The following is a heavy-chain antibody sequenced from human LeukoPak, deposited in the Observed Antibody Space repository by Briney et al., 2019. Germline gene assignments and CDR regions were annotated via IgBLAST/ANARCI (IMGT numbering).Heavy chain of an antibody. D-gene: IGHD4-11*01. CDR2: INPNSGGT. V-gene: IGHV1-2*02. J-gene: IGHJ1*01. CDR1: GYTFTGYY. CDR3: AVTTVTTVGYFQH. Sequence: ASVKVSCKASGYTFTGYYMHWVRQAPGQGLEWMGWINPNSGGTNYAQKFQGRVTMTRDTSISTAYMELSRLRSDDTAVYYCAVTTVTTVGYFQHWGRGTLVTVSS.